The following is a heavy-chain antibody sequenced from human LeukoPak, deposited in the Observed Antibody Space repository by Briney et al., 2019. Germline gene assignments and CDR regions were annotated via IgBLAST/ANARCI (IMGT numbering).Heavy chain of an antibody. J-gene: IGHJ4*02. CDR1: GGSINSYY. Sequence: SETLSLTCTVSGGSINSYYWSWIRQPPGKGLEWIGSISYSGSTNYNPSLKSRVIISLDTSNNQFSLKMNSVTAADTAVYYCATESSGTYDYWGQGTLVTVSS. CDR2: ISYSGST. V-gene: IGHV4-59*01. D-gene: IGHD3-10*01. CDR3: ATESSGTYDY.